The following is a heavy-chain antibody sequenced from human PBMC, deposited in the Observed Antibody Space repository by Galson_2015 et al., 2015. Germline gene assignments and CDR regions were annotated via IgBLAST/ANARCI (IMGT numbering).Heavy chain of an antibody. J-gene: IGHJ6*03. Sequence: SVKVSCKASGYTFTGYYIHWVRQAPGQGLEWMGRINPNSGGTNYAQKFQGRVTMTRDTSISTAYMELSRLRSDDTAVYYCARGGCSSTSCYIHYYYYMDVWGKGTTVTVSS. CDR2: INPNSGGT. V-gene: IGHV1-2*06. CDR3: ARGGCSSTSCYIHYYYYMDV. CDR1: GYTFTGYY. D-gene: IGHD2-2*02.